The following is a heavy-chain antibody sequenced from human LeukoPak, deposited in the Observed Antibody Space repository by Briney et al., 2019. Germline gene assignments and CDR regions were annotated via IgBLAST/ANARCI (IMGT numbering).Heavy chain of an antibody. CDR1: GGSFSGYY. CDR2: INHSGST. Sequence: PSETLSLTCAVYGGSFSGYYWSWIRQPPGKGLEWIGEINHSGSTNYNPSLKSRVTISVDTSKNQFSLKLSSVTAADTAVYYCAKDLKTWIQLWSNWGQGTLVTVSS. J-gene: IGHJ4*02. D-gene: IGHD5-18*01. V-gene: IGHV4-34*01. CDR3: AKDLKTWIQLWSN.